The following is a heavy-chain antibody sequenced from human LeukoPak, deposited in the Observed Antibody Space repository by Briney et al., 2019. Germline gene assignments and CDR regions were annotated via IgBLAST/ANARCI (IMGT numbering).Heavy chain of an antibody. CDR3: ARVSHYYDSSGYYYVRAFDI. CDR1: GGSISSYY. J-gene: IGHJ3*02. Sequence: SETLSLTCTVSGGSISSYYWSWIRQPPGKGLEWIGWVYHSGSTNYNPSLKSRVTISVDTSKNQFSLELSSVTAADTAVYYCARVSHYYDSSGYYYVRAFDIWGQGTMVTVSS. D-gene: IGHD3-22*01. V-gene: IGHV4-59*08. CDR2: VYHSGST.